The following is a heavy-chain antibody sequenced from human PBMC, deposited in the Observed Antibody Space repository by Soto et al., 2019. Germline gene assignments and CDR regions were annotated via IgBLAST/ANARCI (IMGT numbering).Heavy chain of an antibody. CDR3: ARGSVQTGDVSYHWYFDL. CDR2: INHSGST. Sequence: SETLSLTCAVYGGSFSGYYWSWIRQPPGKGLEWIGEINHSGSTNYNPSLKSRVTISVDTSKNQFSLKLSSVTAADTAVYYCARGSVQTGDVSYHWYFDLWGRGTLVTVSS. D-gene: IGHD7-27*01. V-gene: IGHV4-34*01. J-gene: IGHJ2*01. CDR1: GGSFSGYY.